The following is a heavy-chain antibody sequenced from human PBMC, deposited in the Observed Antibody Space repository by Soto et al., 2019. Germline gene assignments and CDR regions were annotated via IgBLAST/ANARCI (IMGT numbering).Heavy chain of an antibody. Sequence: GESLKISLAGSGFTFRNFGIHWVRQAPVKGLEWVAYISYHGGIKYYADSVKGPFTISRDNSKNTVYLKMNSLRPEDSGVYYCAKNLASDFSQSSWSMDVWGQGTTVPVSS. CDR3: AKNLASDFSQSSWSMDV. D-gene: IGHD2-21*02. J-gene: IGHJ6*02. CDR1: GFTFRNFG. V-gene: IGHV3-30*18. CDR2: ISYHGGIK.